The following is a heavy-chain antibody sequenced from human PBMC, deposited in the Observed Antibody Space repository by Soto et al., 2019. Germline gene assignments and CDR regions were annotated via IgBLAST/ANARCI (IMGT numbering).Heavy chain of an antibody. V-gene: IGHV4-34*01. CDR2: INHSGST. CDR3: ARGTVRSGSYLPLYHYYGMDV. J-gene: IGHJ6*02. D-gene: IGHD3-10*01. CDR1: GGSFSGYY. Sequence: SETLSLTCAVYGGSFSGYYWSWIRQPPGKGLEWIGEINHSGSTNYNPSLKSRVTISVDTSKNQFSLKLSSVTAADTAVYYCARGTVRSGSYLPLYHYYGMDVWGQGTTVTVSS.